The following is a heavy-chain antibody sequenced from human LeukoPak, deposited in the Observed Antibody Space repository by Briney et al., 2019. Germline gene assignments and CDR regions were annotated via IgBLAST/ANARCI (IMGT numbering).Heavy chain of an antibody. Sequence: ASVKVSCKASGGTFSSYAISWVRQAPGQGLEWMGGIIPIFGTANYAQKFQGRVTITADESTSTAYMELSSLRSEDTAVYYCASLDAYCGGDCYWFDPWGQGTLVTVTS. J-gene: IGHJ5*02. CDR1: GGTFSSYA. V-gene: IGHV1-69*13. D-gene: IGHD2-21*02. CDR3: ASLDAYCGGDCYWFDP. CDR2: IIPIFGTA.